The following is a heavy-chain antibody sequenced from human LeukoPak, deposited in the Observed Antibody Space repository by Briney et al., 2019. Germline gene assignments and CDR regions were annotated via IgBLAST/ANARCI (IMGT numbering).Heavy chain of an antibody. CDR2: INHSGST. J-gene: IGHJ4*02. CDR1: GGSFSGYY. D-gene: IGHD6-13*01. V-gene: IGHV4-34*01. Sequence: SETLSLTCAGYGGSFSGYYWSWIRQPPGKGLEWIGEINHSGSTNYNPSLKSRVTISVDTSKNQFSLKLSSVTAADTAVYYCGAGDNYWGQGTLVTVSS. CDR3: GAGDNY.